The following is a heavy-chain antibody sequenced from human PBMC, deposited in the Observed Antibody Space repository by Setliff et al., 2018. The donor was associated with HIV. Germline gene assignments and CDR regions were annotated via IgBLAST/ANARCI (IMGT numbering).Heavy chain of an antibody. J-gene: IGHJ4*02. D-gene: IGHD1-7*01. CDR3: ASITGSTIDY. V-gene: IGHV4-34*01. Sequence: SETLSLTCAAYGGSFSGYYWSWIRQPPGKGLEWIGEINHSGSTNYNPSLKSRATISVDTSKNQFSLKLSSVTAADTAVYYCASITGSTIDYWGQGTLVTVSS. CDR1: GGSFSGYY. CDR2: INHSGST.